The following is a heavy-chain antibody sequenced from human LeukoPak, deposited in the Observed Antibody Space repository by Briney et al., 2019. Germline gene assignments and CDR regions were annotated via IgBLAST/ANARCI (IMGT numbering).Heavy chain of an antibody. D-gene: IGHD2-2*01. CDR2: IYHSGGT. CDR3: ARESIVVLPTADRSYCFDY. J-gene: IGHJ4*02. V-gene: IGHV4-4*02. Sequence: PSGTLSLTCAVSGGSISSGNWWNWVRQPPGKGPEWIGEIYHSGGTYSNPSLQSRVTISVDKSKNHFSLKLTSVTAADTAVYYCARESIVVLPTADRSYCFDYWGQGTLVTVSS. CDR1: GGSISSGNW.